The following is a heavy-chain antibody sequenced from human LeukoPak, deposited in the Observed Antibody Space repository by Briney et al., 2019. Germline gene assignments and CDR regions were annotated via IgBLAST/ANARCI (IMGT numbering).Heavy chain of an antibody. J-gene: IGHJ4*02. CDR1: GYSFTSYW. CDR2: IYPGDSGT. Sequence: GESLKISCKGSGYSFTSYWIGWVRQMPGKGLEWMGIIYPGDSGTSYSPSFQGQVTISADKSISTAYLQRSSLKASDTALYYCASPQTYYYDSSGSFDYWGQGNLGTVSP. V-gene: IGHV5-51*01. D-gene: IGHD3-22*01. CDR3: ASPQTYYYDSSGSFDY.